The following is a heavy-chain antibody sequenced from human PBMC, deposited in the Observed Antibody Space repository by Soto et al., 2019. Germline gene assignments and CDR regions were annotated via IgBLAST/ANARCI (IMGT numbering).Heavy chain of an antibody. CDR2: IYYRGNT. Sequence: SETLSLTCTVSGGSIGTYYWSWIRQPPGKGLEWIGYIYYRGNTNYNPSLKSRVTISLDTPKNQFSLKLSSVTAADTAVYYCARVPSPWGQGTLATVSS. V-gene: IGHV4-59*12. CDR3: ARVPSP. J-gene: IGHJ5*02. CDR1: GGSIGTYY.